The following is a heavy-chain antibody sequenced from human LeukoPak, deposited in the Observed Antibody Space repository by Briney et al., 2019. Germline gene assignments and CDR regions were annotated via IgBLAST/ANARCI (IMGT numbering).Heavy chain of an antibody. CDR1: GGSISSSSYY. D-gene: IGHD6-13*01. Sequence: SETLSLTCSVSGGSISSSSYYWGWIRQSPGRGLEWIGSIFYSGNTFYNPSLQSRVTMSVDTSKNQFSLNFRSVTAADTAVYYCARTLGQQLVNFDSWGQGVPVTVSS. J-gene: IGHJ4*02. CDR2: IFYSGNT. V-gene: IGHV4-39*01. CDR3: ARTLGQQLVNFDS.